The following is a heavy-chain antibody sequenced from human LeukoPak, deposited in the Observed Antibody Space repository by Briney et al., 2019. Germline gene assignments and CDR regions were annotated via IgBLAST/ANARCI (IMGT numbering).Heavy chain of an antibody. Sequence: PGGSLRLSCAASGFTFSSYEMNWVRQAPGKGLEWVSYISSSGSTIYYADSVKGRFTISRDNAKNSLYLQMNSLRAEDTAVYYCARDRRCSGGSCSTGIFDYWGQGTLVTVSS. CDR3: ARDRRCSGGSCSTGIFDY. CDR2: ISSSGSTI. V-gene: IGHV3-48*03. CDR1: GFTFSSYE. D-gene: IGHD2-15*01. J-gene: IGHJ4*02.